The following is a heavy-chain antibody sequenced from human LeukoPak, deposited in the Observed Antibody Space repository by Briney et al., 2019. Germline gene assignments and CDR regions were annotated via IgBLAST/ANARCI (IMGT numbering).Heavy chain of an antibody. V-gene: IGHV4-34*01. D-gene: IGHD1-1*01. CDR3: ARYDGYLDY. Sequence: SETLSLTCAVYGGSFSGYYWSWIRQPPGKGLEWIGEVNHSGSTNYNPSLKSRVTISVDTSKNQFSLKLSSVTAADTAVYYCARYDGYLDYWGQGTLVTVSS. J-gene: IGHJ4*02. CDR1: GGSFSGYY. CDR2: VNHSGST.